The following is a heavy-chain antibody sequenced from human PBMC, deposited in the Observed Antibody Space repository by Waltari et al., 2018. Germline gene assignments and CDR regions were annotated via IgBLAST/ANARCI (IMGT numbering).Heavy chain of an antibody. J-gene: IGHJ4*02. D-gene: IGHD2-21*02. CDR1: GFTFRSYW. CDR3: ARVRLLYTFDY. V-gene: IGHV3-74*01. CDR2: INSDGSST. Sequence: EVQLVESGGGLVQPGGSLRLPCASSGFTFRSYWMHWVRQAPGKGLVWVAHINSDGSSTSYADSVKGRFTISRDNAKNTLYLQMNSLRAEDTAVYYCARVRLLYTFDYWGQGTLVTVSS.